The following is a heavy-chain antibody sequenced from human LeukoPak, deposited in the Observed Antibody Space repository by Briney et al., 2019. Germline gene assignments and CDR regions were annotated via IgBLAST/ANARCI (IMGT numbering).Heavy chain of an antibody. V-gene: IGHV4-61*02. Sequence: PSGTLSLTCTVSGDSVSSGDYYWSWIRQPAGKGLEWIGRIYTSGSTNYNPSLKSRVTISVDTSKNQFSLKLTSVTAADTAVYYCARAARTGNYYYYMDVWGKGTTVTISS. J-gene: IGHJ6*03. CDR2: IYTSGST. CDR3: ARAARTGNYYYYMDV. D-gene: IGHD3-10*01. CDR1: GDSVSSGDYY.